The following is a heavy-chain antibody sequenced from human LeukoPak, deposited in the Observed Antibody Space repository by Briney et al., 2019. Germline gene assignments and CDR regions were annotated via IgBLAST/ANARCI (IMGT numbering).Heavy chain of an antibody. J-gene: IGHJ4*02. CDR3: ARAGAGGLDFDY. D-gene: IGHD7-27*01. V-gene: IGHV1-8*03. Sequence: ASVKVSCKASGYTFTSYDINWVRQATGQGLEWIGWMKPNSGNTDYAQKFQGRVTITRNTSISTAYMELSSLRSEDTAVYYCARAGAGGLDFDYWGQGTLVTVSS. CDR2: MKPNSGNT. CDR1: GYTFTSYD.